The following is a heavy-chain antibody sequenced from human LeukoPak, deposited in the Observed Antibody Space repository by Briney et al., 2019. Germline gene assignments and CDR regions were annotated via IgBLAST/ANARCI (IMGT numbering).Heavy chain of an antibody. D-gene: IGHD4-23*01. CDR3: ASILYGGNSMDA. CDR1: GGSVNSHY. Sequence: SETLSLTCTVSGGSVNSHYWSWIRQPPGKGLELIGFIYYTGSASNNPSLKSRVTISVDTSKNQFSLKLNSVTAADTAVYYCASILYGGNSMDAWGQGTTVTVSS. CDR2: IYYTGSA. V-gene: IGHV4-59*02. J-gene: IGHJ6*02.